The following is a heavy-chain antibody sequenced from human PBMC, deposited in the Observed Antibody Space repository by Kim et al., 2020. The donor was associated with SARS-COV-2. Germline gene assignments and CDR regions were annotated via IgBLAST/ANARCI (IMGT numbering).Heavy chain of an antibody. CDR2: IRSKAYGGTT. V-gene: IGHV3-49*03. Sequence: GGSLRLSCTASGFTFGDYAMSWFRQAPGKGLEWVGFIRSKAYGGTTEYAASVKGRFTISRDDSKSIAYLQMNSLETEDTAVYYCTTFHYDFWSGYFGDYWGQGPLVTVSS. CDR3: TTFHYDFWSGYFGDY. D-gene: IGHD3-3*01. J-gene: IGHJ4*02. CDR1: GFTFGDYA.